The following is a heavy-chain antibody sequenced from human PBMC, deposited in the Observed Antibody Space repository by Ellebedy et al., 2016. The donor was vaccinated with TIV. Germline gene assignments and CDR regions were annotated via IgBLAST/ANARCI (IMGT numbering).Heavy chain of an antibody. CDR1: GGSISSYY. CDR3: ARVGRQTFDY. CDR2: IYYSGST. J-gene: IGHJ4*02. V-gene: IGHV4-59*01. Sequence: SETLSLTXTVSGGSISSYYWSWIRQPPGKGLEWIGYIYYSGSTNYNPSLKSRVTISVDTSKNQFSLKLSSVTAADTAVYYCARVGRQTFDYWGQGTLVTVSS.